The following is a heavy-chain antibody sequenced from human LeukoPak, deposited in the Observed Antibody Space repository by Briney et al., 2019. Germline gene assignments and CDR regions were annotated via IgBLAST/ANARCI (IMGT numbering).Heavy chain of an antibody. D-gene: IGHD3-22*01. J-gene: IGHJ5*02. V-gene: IGHV6-1*01. CDR1: GDSVSSNSAA. Sequence: SQTLSLTCAISGDSVSSNSAAWNWIRQSPSRGLEWLGRTYYRSKWYNYYAVSVKSRITINPDTSKNQFSLQLNSVTPEDTAVYYCARAWVYDSSGYFTAWGQGTLVTVSS. CDR3: ARAWVYDSSGYFTA. CDR2: TYYRSKWYN.